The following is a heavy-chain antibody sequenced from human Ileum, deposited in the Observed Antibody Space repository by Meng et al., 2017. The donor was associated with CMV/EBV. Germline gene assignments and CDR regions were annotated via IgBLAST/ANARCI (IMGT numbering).Heavy chain of an antibody. D-gene: IGHD3-10*01. Sequence: SISSYYWSWSRQPPGKGLEWIGYIYYSGSTNYNPSLKSRVTISVDTSKNQFSLKLSSVTAADTAVYYCARGRITMVRGVIIGYYFDYWGQGTLVTVSS. CDR1: SISSYY. V-gene: IGHV4-59*01. CDR2: IYYSGST. CDR3: ARGRITMVRGVIIGYYFDY. J-gene: IGHJ4*02.